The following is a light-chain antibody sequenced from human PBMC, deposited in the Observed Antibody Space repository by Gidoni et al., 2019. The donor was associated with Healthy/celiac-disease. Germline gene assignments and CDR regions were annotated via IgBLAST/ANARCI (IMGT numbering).Light chain of an antibody. J-gene: IGKJ4*01. Sequence: EMVSKQSPATLSLSPGERATLSCRASQSVSSYLAWYQQKPGQSPRLLIYDASNRATGIPARFSGSGSGTDFTLTISSLEPEDFAVYYCQQRSNWLTFGGGTKVEIK. CDR3: QQRSNWLT. CDR2: DAS. CDR1: QSVSSY. V-gene: IGKV3-11*01.